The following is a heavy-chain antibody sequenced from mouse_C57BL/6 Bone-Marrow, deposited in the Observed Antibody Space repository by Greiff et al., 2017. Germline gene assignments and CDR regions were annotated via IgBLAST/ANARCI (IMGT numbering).Heavy chain of an antibody. J-gene: IGHJ2*01. CDR3: TTGDWGY. CDR2: IDPENGDT. Sequence: EVKLMESGAELVRPGASVKLSCTASGFNIKDDYMHWVKQRPEQGLEWIGWIDPENGDTEYASKFQGKATITADTSSNTAYLQLSRLTAEDTAVYYCTTGDWGYWGQGTTLTVSS. CDR1: GFNIKDDY. V-gene: IGHV14-4*01.